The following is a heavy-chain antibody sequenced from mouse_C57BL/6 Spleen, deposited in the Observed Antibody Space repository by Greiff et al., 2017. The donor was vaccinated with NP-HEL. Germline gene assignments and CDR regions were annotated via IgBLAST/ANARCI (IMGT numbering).Heavy chain of an antibody. J-gene: IGHJ2*01. D-gene: IGHD4-1*01. CDR2: INPSTGGT. CDR1: GYSFTGYY. V-gene: IGHV1-42*01. Sequence: VQLQQSGPELVKPGASVKISCKASGYSFTGYYMNWVKQSPEKSLEWIGEINPSTGGTTYNQKFKATATLPVDKSSSTAYMQLKSLTSEDSAVYYCARPLTYGTYFDYWGQGTTLTVSS. CDR3: ARPLTYGTYFDY.